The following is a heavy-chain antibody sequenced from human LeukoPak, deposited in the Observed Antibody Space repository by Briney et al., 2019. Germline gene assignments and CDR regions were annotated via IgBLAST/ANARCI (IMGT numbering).Heavy chain of an antibody. V-gene: IGHV3-53*01. CDR1: GFTVSSNY. J-gene: IGHJ4*02. D-gene: IGHD3-10*01. CDR2: IYRDGRT. CDR3: ARAPGFGEFFMGFDY. Sequence: GGSLRLSCAASGFTVSSNYMAWVRQAPGKGLELVSVIYRDGRTYYADSGQGRFTISRDNSKNTLYLQMNSLRAEDTAVYYCARAPGFGEFFMGFDYWGQGTLVTVSS.